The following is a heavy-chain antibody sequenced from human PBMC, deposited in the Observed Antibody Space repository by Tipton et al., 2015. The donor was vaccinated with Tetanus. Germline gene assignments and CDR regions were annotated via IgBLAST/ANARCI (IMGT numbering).Heavy chain of an antibody. Sequence: TLSLTCTVSRGPISSYFWSWIRQPAGKGLEWIGHISNGNADYAPSLKSRLTLSVDTLNNQISLHLRSVTAADAGVYYCARGITDGYNRRFDYWGQGTLVAVSS. CDR2: ISNGNA. J-gene: IGHJ4*02. CDR1: RGPISSYF. V-gene: IGHV4-4*07. CDR3: ARGITDGYNRRFDY. D-gene: IGHD5-24*01.